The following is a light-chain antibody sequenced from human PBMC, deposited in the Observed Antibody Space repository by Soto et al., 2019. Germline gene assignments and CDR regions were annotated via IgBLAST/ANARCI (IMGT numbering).Light chain of an antibody. CDR3: SSYTSSSTLDYV. Sequence: QSALTQPASVSGSPGQSITISYTGTSSDVGGYNYVSWYQQHPGKAPKLMIYDVSNRPSGVPNRFSGSKSGNTASLTISGLQAEDEADYYCSSYTSSSTLDYVFGTGTKVTVL. CDR2: DVS. V-gene: IGLV2-14*01. CDR1: SSDVGGYNY. J-gene: IGLJ1*01.